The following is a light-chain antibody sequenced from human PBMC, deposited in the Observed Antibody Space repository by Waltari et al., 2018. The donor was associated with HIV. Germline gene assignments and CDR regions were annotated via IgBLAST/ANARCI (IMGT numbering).Light chain of an antibody. J-gene: IGKJ4*01. V-gene: IGKV4-1*01. Sequence: DIVMTQSPESLAVSLGERATINCKSSQSVLYSSNNKNYLAWYQQKPGQPPKLLIYWASTRESGVPDRFSGSGSGTDFTLTIISLQAEDVAVYYCQQYYSTPPTFGGGTKVEIK. CDR2: WAS. CDR3: QQYYSTPPT. CDR1: QSVLYSSNNKNY.